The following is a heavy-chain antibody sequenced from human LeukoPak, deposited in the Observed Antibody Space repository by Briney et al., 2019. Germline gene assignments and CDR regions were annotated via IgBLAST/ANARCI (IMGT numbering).Heavy chain of an antibody. CDR2: IKQDGTVQ. J-gene: IGHJ4*02. CDR3: ASGERFCSGGTCSYKY. CDR1: GFTFSSYW. D-gene: IGHD2-15*01. Sequence: GGSLRLSCAASGFTFSSYWMGWVRQAPGKGLEWVANIKQDGTVQYYVDSVRGRFTTSRDNAKNSLYLQMNSLRAEDTAVYYCASGERFCSGGTCSYKYWGQGTLVTVSS. V-gene: IGHV3-7*01.